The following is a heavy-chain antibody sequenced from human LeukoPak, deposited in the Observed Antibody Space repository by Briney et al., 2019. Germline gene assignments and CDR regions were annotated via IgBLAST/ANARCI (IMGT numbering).Heavy chain of an antibody. CDR2: ISGSGGST. D-gene: IGHD5-18*01. CDR1: GFTFSSYA. V-gene: IGHV3-23*01. Sequence: GGSLRLSCAASGFTFSSYAMSWVRQAPGKGLEWVSAISGSGGSTYYADSVKDRFTISRDNSKNTLYLQMNSLRAEDTAVYYCAKSPPYSYGWGYFQHWGQGTLVTVSS. J-gene: IGHJ1*01. CDR3: AKSPPYSYGWGYFQH.